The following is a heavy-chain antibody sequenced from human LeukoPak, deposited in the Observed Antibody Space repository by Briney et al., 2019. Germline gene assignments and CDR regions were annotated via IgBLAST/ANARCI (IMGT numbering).Heavy chain of an antibody. CDR3: ARDRNGITGTQV. V-gene: IGHV4-59*01. D-gene: IGHD1-7*01. J-gene: IGHJ4*02. Sequence: SETLSLTCTVSGGSISNYYWSWIRQPPGKGLEWIGYIYYSGSTNYNPSLKSRVTISVDTSKDQFSLKLSSVTADDTAVYYCARDRNGITGTQVWGQGTLVTVSS. CDR1: GGSISNYY. CDR2: IYYSGST.